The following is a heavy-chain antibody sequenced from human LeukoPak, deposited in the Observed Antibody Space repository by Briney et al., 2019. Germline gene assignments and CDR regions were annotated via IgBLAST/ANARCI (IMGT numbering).Heavy chain of an antibody. V-gene: IGHV1-2*02. Sequence: ASVKVSCKASGYTFTGYYMHWVRQAPGQGLEWMGWINPNSGGTNYAQKFQGRVTMTRDTSISTVYMELSRLRSDDTAVYYCARSGSGYYFIDYWGQGTLVTVSS. CDR3: ARSGSGYYFIDY. CDR1: GYTFTGYY. D-gene: IGHD3-22*01. J-gene: IGHJ4*02. CDR2: INPNSGGT.